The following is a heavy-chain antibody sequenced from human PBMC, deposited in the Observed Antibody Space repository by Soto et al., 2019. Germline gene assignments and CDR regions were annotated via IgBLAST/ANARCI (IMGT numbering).Heavy chain of an antibody. CDR1: GFTFSSYA. J-gene: IGHJ4*02. CDR3: AKNPGYYYDSTGYHFDY. Sequence: PGGSLRLSCAASGFTFSSYAMHWVRQAPGKGLEWVAFISYDGSNKYYADSVKGRFTISRDNSKNTLYLQMNSLRAEDTAVYYCAKNPGYYYDSTGYHFDYWGQGTLVTVSS. D-gene: IGHD3-22*01. CDR2: ISYDGSNK. V-gene: IGHV3-30-3*01.